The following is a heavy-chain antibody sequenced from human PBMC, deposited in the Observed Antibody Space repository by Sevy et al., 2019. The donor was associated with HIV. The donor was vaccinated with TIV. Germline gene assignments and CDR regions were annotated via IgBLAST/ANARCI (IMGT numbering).Heavy chain of an antibody. CDR1: GFTFSTYS. CDR2: ISSSSNYI. CDR3: ARDGARITMVQGVMAYYHGMDV. J-gene: IGHJ6*02. V-gene: IGHV3-21*01. Sequence: GGSLRLSCAASGFTFSTYSMNWVRQAPGKGLEWVSSISSSSNYIYYADSLKGRFTISRDNAKNPLYLQMNSLRADDTAVYYCARDGARITMVQGVMAYYHGMDVWGQGTTVTVSS. D-gene: IGHD3-10*01.